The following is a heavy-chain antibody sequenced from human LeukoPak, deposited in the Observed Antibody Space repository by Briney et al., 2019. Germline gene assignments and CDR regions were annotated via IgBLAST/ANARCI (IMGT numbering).Heavy chain of an antibody. Sequence: PGGSLRLSCAASRFTFDDYAMHWVRQAPGKGLEWVSGISGNSGNIGYADYEKGRVTNYRDNDKNTLYLQMNSLRAEDTALYYCAKDKPPGAAAGYFDYLGQGTLVNGSS. CDR3: AKDKPPGAAAGYFDY. CDR1: RFTFDDYA. V-gene: IGHV3-9*01. D-gene: IGHD6-13*01. CDR2: ISGNSGNI. J-gene: IGHJ4*02.